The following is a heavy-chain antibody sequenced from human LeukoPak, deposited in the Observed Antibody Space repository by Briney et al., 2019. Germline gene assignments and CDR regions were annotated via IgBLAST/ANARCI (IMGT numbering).Heavy chain of an antibody. D-gene: IGHD6-19*01. J-gene: IGHJ4*02. V-gene: IGHV3-11*06. CDR3: AREVAVAGTFDY. CDR2: ISSSSSYT. CDR1: GFTFSDYY. Sequence: KTGGSLRLSCAASGFTFSDYYMSWIRQAPGKGLEWVSYISSSSSYTNYADSVKGRFTISRDNAKNSLYLQMNSLRAEDAAVYYCAREVAVAGTFDYWGQGTLVTVSS.